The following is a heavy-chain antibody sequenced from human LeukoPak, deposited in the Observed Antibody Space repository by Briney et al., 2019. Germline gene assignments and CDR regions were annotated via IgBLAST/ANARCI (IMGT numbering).Heavy chain of an antibody. CDR2: IYYSGST. J-gene: IGHJ2*01. V-gene: IGHV4-31*03. CDR3: ARDRRDLGRFPQYFDL. D-gene: IGHD3/OR15-3a*01. Sequence: SQTLSLTCTVSGASINNADYHWSWLPQQPGKGLEWIGNIYYSGSTYSNPSLQSRVFVSLDTSQNPFSLKLSSVTAADTAVYFCARDRRDLGRFPQYFDLWGRGTLVTVSS. CDR1: GASINNADYH.